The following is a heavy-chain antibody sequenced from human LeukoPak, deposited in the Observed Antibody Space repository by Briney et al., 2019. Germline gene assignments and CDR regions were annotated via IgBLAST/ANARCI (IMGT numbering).Heavy chain of an antibody. V-gene: IGHV1-46*01. CDR3: ARVREGGYSALFPLDY. J-gene: IGHJ4*02. CDR2: INPSGGST. CDR1: GYTFIDSY. D-gene: IGHD5-12*01. Sequence: ASVKVFCKASGYTFIDSYMHWVRQAPGQGLEWMGIINPSGGSTSYAQKFQGRVTMTRDTSTSTVYMELSSLRSEDTAVYYCARVREGGYSALFPLDYWGQGTLVTVSS.